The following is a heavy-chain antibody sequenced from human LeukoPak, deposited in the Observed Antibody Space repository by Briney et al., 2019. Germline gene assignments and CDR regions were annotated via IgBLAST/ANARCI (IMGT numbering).Heavy chain of an antibody. D-gene: IGHD4-17*01. CDR1: GFTFSNYA. Sequence: GGSLRLSCAAPGFTFSNYAMGWVRQAPGKGLEWVSSINGRDGRTYYADSVRGRFSISSDNSKNTLFLQMNSLRAEDTAVYYCARQFHGDRSFDYWGQGTLVTVSS. CDR2: INGRDGRT. V-gene: IGHV3-23*01. CDR3: ARQFHGDRSFDY. J-gene: IGHJ4*02.